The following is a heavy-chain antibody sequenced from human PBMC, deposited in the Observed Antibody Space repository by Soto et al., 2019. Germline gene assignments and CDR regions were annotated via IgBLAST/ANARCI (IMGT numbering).Heavy chain of an antibody. J-gene: IGHJ5*02. CDR1: GYTLTELS. D-gene: IGHD3-22*01. Sequence: ASVKVSCKVSGYTLTELSMHWVRQAPGKGLEWMGGFDPEDGETIYAQKFQGRVTMTEDTSTDTAYMELSSLRSEDTAVYYCATVSPTLNHYYDSSGTVVWFDPWGQGTLVTVSS. CDR2: FDPEDGET. CDR3: ATVSPTLNHYYDSSGTVVWFDP. V-gene: IGHV1-24*01.